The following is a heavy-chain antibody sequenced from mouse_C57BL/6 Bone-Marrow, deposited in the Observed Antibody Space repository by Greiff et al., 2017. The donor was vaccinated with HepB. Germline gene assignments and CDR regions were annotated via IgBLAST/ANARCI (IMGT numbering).Heavy chain of an antibody. CDR2: SRNKANDYTT. Sequence: EVKLVESGGGLVQSGRSLRLSCAPSGFTFSDFYMEWVRQAPGKGLEWIAASRNKANDYTTEYSASVKGRFIVSRDTSQSILYLQMNALRAEDTAIYYCARDAYYYYGSSYWYFDVWGTGTTVTVSS. CDR3: ARDAYYYYGSSYWYFDV. CDR1: GFTFSDFY. J-gene: IGHJ1*03. D-gene: IGHD1-1*01. V-gene: IGHV7-1*01.